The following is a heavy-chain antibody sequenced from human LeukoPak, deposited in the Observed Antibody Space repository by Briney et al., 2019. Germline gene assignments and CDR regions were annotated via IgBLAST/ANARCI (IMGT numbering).Heavy chain of an antibody. CDR3: AKRGEDYDFWSGSTYYGMDV. CDR2: ISGSGGST. Sequence: GGSLRLSCAASGFTFSSYAMSWVRQAPGKGVEWVSAISGSGGSTYYADSVKGRFTISRDNSKNTLYLQMNSLRAEDTAVYYCAKRGEDYDFWSGSTYYGMDVWGQGTTVTVSS. J-gene: IGHJ6*02. CDR1: GFTFSSYA. V-gene: IGHV3-23*01. D-gene: IGHD3-3*01.